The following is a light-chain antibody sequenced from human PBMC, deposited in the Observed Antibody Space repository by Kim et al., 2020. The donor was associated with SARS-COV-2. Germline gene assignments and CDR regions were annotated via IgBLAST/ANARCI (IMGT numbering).Light chain of an antibody. J-gene: IGKJ1*01. CDR2: GAS. CDR3: QQYNQWPPWT. V-gene: IGKV3-15*01. Sequence: VSPGERATLTCRASQSVSSNLAWYQQKPGQAPRLLIYGASTRATGIPARFSGSGSGTEFTLTISSLQSEDFAVYYCQQYNQWPPWTFGQGTKLEI. CDR1: QSVSSN.